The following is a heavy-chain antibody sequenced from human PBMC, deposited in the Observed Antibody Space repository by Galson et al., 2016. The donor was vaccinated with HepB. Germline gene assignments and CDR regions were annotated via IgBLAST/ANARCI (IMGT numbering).Heavy chain of an antibody. D-gene: IGHD4-23*01. CDR2: INAQNDRT. V-gene: IGHV3-43*02. J-gene: IGHJ6*02. CDR1: GFIFDDYG. Sequence: SLRLSCAASGFIFDDYGMHWVRQTPGKGLEWVSLINAQNDRTYYADSVKGRFTVSRDNSKNTLYLQMKSLKIEDTALYYCAQHGDAGNSADYNGMNVWGQGTTVTVSS. CDR3: AQHGDAGNSADYNGMNV.